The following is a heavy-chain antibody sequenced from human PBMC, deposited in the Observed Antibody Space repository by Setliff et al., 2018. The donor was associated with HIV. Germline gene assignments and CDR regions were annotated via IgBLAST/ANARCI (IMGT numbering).Heavy chain of an antibody. CDR3: ARRFRYCRNTSCYKGLDF. D-gene: IGHD2-2*02. CDR2: VYTTGSA. Sequence: PSETLSLTCTVSGASFIRSRYYWSWIRQPAGKGLEWIGHVYTTGSASYNPSLESRVTILEALSKNQFSLNLDSVTAADTAVYYCARRFRYCRNTSCYKGLDFWSQGTLVTVSS. CDR1: GASFIRSRYY. V-gene: IGHV4-61*09. J-gene: IGHJ4*02.